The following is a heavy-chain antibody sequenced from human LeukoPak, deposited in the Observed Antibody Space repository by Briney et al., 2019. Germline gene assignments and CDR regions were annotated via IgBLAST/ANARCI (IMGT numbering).Heavy chain of an antibody. J-gene: IGHJ6*03. CDR3: ARGPSWIRYYYMDV. D-gene: IGHD5-18*01. V-gene: IGHV4-59*12. Sequence: SETLSLTCTVSGGSISSYYWSWIRQPPGKGLEWIGYIYYSGSTNYNPSLKSRVTISVDTSKNQFSLNLRSVTAADTAFYYCARGPSWIRYYYMDVWGKGTTVTVSS. CDR1: GGSISSYY. CDR2: IYYSGST.